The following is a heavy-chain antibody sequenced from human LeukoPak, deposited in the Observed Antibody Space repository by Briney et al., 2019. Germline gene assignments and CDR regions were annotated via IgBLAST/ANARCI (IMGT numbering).Heavy chain of an antibody. CDR2: ISCSGTYI. J-gene: IGHJ4*02. V-gene: IGHV3-21*01. D-gene: IGHD5-18*01. Sequence: PGGSLRLSCAASGFTFSSYTMNWVRQAPGKGLEWVSSISCSGTYIYYADSVKGRFTISRDNAKNSLYLQMNSLRAEDTAVYYCARARTAMVPGGLDYWGQGTLVTVSS. CDR3: ARARTAMVPGGLDY. CDR1: GFTFSSYT.